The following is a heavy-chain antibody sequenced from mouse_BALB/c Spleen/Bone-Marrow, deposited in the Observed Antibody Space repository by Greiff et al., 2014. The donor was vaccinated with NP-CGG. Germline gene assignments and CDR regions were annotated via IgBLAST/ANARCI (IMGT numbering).Heavy chain of an antibody. CDR1: GITVSSYT. CDR2: ITGGGTT. CDR3: ARHYGYVDAMDY. V-gene: IGHV5-6-5*01. J-gene: IGHJ4*01. D-gene: IGHD1-2*01. Sequence: EVQRVESGGGLVKPGESLKFSCAASGITVSSYTMSWVRQTPEKRLEWVASITGGGTTYYPDIVKGRFTISRDNARNILYLQVSSRRSEDTAIYYCARHYGYVDAMDYWGQGTSVTASS.